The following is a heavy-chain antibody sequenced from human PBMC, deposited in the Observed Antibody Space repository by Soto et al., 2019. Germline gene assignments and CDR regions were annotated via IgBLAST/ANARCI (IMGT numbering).Heavy chain of an antibody. CDR1: GYTFTGYY. J-gene: IGHJ4*02. CDR3: ARGDVLRYFDWFSTVDY. D-gene: IGHD3-9*01. CDR2: INPNSGGA. Sequence: QVQLVQSGAEVKKPGASVKVSCKASGYTFTGYYMHWVRQAPGQGLEWMGWINPNSGGANYAQKFQGRVNMTRDTSISTAYMELSRLRSDDTAVYYCARGDVLRYFDWFSTVDYWGQGTLVTVSS. V-gene: IGHV1-2*02.